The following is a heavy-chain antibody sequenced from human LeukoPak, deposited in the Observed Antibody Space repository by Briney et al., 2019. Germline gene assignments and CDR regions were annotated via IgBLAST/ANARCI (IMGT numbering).Heavy chain of an antibody. CDR2: IKSKTDGGTT. J-gene: IGHJ6*02. D-gene: IGHD3-10*01. Sequence: GGSLRLSCAASGFTFRNAWMSWVRQAPGKGLEWVGRIKSKTDGGTTDYAAPVKGRFTISRDDSKSTLYLQMNSLKTEDTAVYYCARGITMVRGVTLYYYYGMDVWGQGTTVTVSS. V-gene: IGHV3-15*01. CDR1: GFTFRNAW. CDR3: ARGITMVRGVTLYYYYGMDV.